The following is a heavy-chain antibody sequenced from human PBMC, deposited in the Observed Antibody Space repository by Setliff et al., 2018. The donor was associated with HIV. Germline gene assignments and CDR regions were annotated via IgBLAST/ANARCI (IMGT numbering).Heavy chain of an antibody. CDR1: GVTFRRFA. CDR3: ARVGEMATIGYSYYYMDV. J-gene: IGHJ6*03. V-gene: IGHV1-69*13. Sequence: SVKVSCKASGVTFRRFAFSWVRQAPGQGLEWMGGIIPMFGTTNYAQKFQGRVTITADESASTVYMELTSLRFEDTAVYYCARVGEMATIGYSYYYMDVWGKGTTVTVSS. CDR2: IIPMFGTT. D-gene: IGHD5-12*01.